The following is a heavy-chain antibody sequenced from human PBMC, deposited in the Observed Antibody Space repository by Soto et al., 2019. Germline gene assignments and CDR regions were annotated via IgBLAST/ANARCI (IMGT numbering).Heavy chain of an antibody. CDR1: GFSFSSSA. V-gene: IGHV3-23*01. D-gene: IGHD3-3*01. CDR2: ISGSGGAT. J-gene: IGHJ4*02. CDR3: AKATLRVVHPLVFDH. Sequence: GGSLRLSCEASGFSFSSSAMNWVRQAPGKGLEWISVISGSGGATYFADSVKGRFTISRDNSKNTLYLQMNSLRAEDTAVYYCAKATLRVVHPLVFDHWGQGSLVTVPQ.